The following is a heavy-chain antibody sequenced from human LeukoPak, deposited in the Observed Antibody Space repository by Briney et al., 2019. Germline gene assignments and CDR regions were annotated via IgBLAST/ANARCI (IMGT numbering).Heavy chain of an antibody. D-gene: IGHD5-24*01. CDR2: ISSSSSTI. J-gene: IGHJ3*02. CDR1: GFTFSSYS. CDR3: ARDKSERAIHRFFDDAFDI. Sequence: GGSLRLSCAASGFTFSSYSMNWVRQAPGKGLEWVSYISSSSSTIYYADSVKGRFTISRDNAKNSLYLQMNSLRAEDTAVYYWARDKSERAIHRFFDDAFDIWGQGTMVTVSS. V-gene: IGHV3-48*04.